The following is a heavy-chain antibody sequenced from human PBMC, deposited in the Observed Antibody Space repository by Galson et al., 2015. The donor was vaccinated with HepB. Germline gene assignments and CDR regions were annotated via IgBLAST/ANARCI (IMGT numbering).Heavy chain of an antibody. V-gene: IGHV6-1*01. CDR1: GDSVSSNSAA. J-gene: IGHJ4*02. Sequence: CAISGDSVSSNSAAWNWIRQSPSRGLEWLGRTYYRSKWYNDYAVSVKSRITINPDTSKNQFSLQLNSVTPEDTAVYYCARGAPRRSIAAAGTVWGFDYWGQGTLVTVSS. CDR2: TYYRSKWYN. D-gene: IGHD6-13*01. CDR3: ARGAPRRSIAAAGTVWGFDY.